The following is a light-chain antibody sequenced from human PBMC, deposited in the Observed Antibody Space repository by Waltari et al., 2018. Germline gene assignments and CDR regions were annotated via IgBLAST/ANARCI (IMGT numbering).Light chain of an antibody. CDR3: QQSDSIPPFN. CDR2: AAS. CDR1: QRINTD. Sequence: DIQMTQSPSSLSASVGDRVTIPCRASQRINTDLNWYQQRPGQAPKLLVYAASSLDSGCPARFSGSGSGTDFTLTISSLLPEDFAAYYCQQSDSIPPFNFGRGTKVDIK. V-gene: IGKV1-39*01. J-gene: IGKJ3*01.